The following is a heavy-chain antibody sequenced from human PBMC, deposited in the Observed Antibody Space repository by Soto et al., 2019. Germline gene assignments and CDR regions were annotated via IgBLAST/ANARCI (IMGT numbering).Heavy chain of an antibody. CDR3: ARPILVAGKYYFDY. CDR1: GGSISSGTYY. CDR2: IYYSRST. D-gene: IGHD6-19*01. J-gene: IGHJ4*02. V-gene: IGHV4-39*01. Sequence: PSETLSLTCTVSGGSISSGTYYWGWIRQPPGQGMEWIGTIYYSRSTYCNPSLRNQDTKSINTSKSQFSLKLSSLTTSYTAVFYCARPILVAGKYYFDYWGQGTLVTVSS.